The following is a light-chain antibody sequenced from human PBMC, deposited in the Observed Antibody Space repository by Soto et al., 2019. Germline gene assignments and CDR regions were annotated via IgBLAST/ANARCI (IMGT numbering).Light chain of an antibody. CDR3: HQRQSWPRT. Sequence: EIVLTQSPATLSSFPGDRVTLSCRASQYINTRLAWYQHRPGQAPRLLIYQTSIRAAGIPATFSARGSGTDFTLTISDVQPEDFALYYCHQRQSWPRTFGPGTKVDIK. V-gene: IGKV3-11*01. J-gene: IGKJ1*01. CDR1: QYINTR. CDR2: QTS.